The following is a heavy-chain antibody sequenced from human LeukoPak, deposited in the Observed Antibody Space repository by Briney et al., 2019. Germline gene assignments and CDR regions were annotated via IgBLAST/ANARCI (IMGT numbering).Heavy chain of an antibody. Sequence: GGSLRLSCAASGFTFSSYGMHWVRQAPGKGLEWVAFIRYDGSNKYYADSVKGRFTISRDNSKSTLYLQMNSLRAEDTAVYYCAKVPSVSSSSTSCCIDYWGQGTLVTVSS. V-gene: IGHV3-30*02. CDR2: IRYDGSNK. CDR1: GFTFSSYG. D-gene: IGHD2-2*01. J-gene: IGHJ4*02. CDR3: AKVPSVSSSSTSCCIDY.